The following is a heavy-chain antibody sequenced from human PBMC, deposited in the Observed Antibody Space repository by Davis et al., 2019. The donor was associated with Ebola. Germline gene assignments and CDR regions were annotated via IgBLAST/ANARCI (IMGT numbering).Heavy chain of an antibody. D-gene: IGHD3-9*01. J-gene: IGHJ4*02. CDR2: INHSGNT. CDR1: GGSSSGYY. Sequence: MPSETLSLTCAVYGGSSSGYYWSWIRQPPGKGLEWIGEINHSGNTNYNPSLKSRVTISVDTSKNQFSLKVNSVTAEDTAVYYCAKDLEKYYDILYGWGYFDYWGQGTLVTVSS. V-gene: IGHV4-34*01. CDR3: AKDLEKYYDILYGWGYFDY.